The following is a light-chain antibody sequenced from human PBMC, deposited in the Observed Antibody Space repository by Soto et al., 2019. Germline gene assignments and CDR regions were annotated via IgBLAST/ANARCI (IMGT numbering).Light chain of an antibody. V-gene: IGKV1-5*01. CDR2: DAS. CDR3: QNYNQYSRT. CDR1: QSISSW. Sequence: DIQMTQFPSTLSASVGDRVTITCRASQSISSWLAWYQQKPGKAPKLLIYDASSLKSGVPSRFSGSGFGTEFTLTISSLQPDDSATYYCQNYNQYSRTFGQGTKMEI. J-gene: IGKJ1*01.